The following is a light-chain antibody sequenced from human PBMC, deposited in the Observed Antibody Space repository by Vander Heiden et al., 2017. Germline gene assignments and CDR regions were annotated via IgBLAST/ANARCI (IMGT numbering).Light chain of an antibody. CDR1: KGISNY. CDR3: QQYNSYPCT. J-gene: IGKJ2*02. CDR2: AAS. V-gene: IGKV1-16*02. Sequence: DIQMTHSPSSLSASVGDRVTITCRASKGISNYLAWFLQKPGKAPQSLIYAASSLQSGVPSKFSGSGSGTDFTLTISSLQAEDFATYYCQQYNSYPCTFGQGTKLEIK.